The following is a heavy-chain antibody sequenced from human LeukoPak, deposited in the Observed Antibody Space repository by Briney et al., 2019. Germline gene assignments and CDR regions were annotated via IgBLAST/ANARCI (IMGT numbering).Heavy chain of an antibody. CDR3: ARARILYTYNWFDP. D-gene: IGHD2-8*01. J-gene: IGHJ5*02. CDR2: IYYSGST. V-gene: IGHV4-30-4*08. Sequence: SWVRQPPGKGLEWIGYIYYSGSTYYNPSLKSRVTISVDTSKNQFSLKLSSVTAADTAVYYCARARILYTYNWFDPWGQGTLVTVSS.